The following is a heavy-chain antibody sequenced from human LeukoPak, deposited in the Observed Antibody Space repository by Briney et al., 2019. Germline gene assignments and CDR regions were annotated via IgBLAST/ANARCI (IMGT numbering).Heavy chain of an antibody. V-gene: IGHV3-64*01. Sequence: GGSLRLSCAASGFTFSSYAMHWVRQAPGKGLEYVSAISSNGGSTYYANSVKGRFTISRDNSKNTLYLQMNSLRAEDTAVYYCAKDRRSYSSSWYYFDYWGQGTLVTVSS. CDR1: GFTFSSYA. CDR2: ISSNGGST. CDR3: AKDRRSYSSSWYYFDY. J-gene: IGHJ4*02. D-gene: IGHD6-13*01.